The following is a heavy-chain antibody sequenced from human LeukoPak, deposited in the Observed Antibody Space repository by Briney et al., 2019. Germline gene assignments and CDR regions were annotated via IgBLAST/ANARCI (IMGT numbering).Heavy chain of an antibody. CDR1: GGSISSYY. Sequence: SETLSLTCTVSGGSISSYYWTWIRQPPGKGLQWIGDIYITGSTNYNPYLKRRVTMSVDTSKNQFSLRLSSVTAADTAVYYCARVRIGETSYDASDVWGLGTMVTVSS. J-gene: IGHJ3*01. CDR2: IYITGST. CDR3: ARVRIGETSYDASDV. V-gene: IGHV4-59*13. D-gene: IGHD1-26*01.